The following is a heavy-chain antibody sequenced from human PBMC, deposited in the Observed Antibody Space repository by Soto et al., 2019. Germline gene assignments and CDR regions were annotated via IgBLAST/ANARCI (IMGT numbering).Heavy chain of an antibody. V-gene: IGHV4-59*08. J-gene: IGHJ2*01. CDR3: ARQGPLYWYFDL. Sequence: PSETLSLTCTVSGGSISSYYWSWIRQPPGKGLEWIGYIYYSGSTNYNPSLKSRVTISVDTSKNQFSLKLSSVTAADTAVYYCARQGPLYWYFDLWGRGTLVTVSS. CDR1: GGSISSYY. CDR2: IYYSGST.